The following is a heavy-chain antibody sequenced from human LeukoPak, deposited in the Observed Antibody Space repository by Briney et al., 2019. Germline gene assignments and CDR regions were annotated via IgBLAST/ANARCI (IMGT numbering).Heavy chain of an antibody. CDR2: ISGNGVST. J-gene: IGHJ3*02. V-gene: IGHV3-23*01. CDR3: ASPYYDILTGYSNAFDI. Sequence: PGGSLRLSCVASGFTFSSFPMSWVRQAPGKGLEWVSAISGNGVSTYFADSVKGRFTISRDNSKNTLYLQMNSLRAEDTAVYYCASPYYDILTGYSNAFDIWGQGTMVTVSS. D-gene: IGHD3-9*01. CDR1: GFTFSSFP.